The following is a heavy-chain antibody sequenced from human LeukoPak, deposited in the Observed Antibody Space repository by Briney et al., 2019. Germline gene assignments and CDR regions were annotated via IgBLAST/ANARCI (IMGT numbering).Heavy chain of an antibody. CDR1: GFTFSSYG. Sequence: GGSLRLSCAASGFTFSSYGMHWVRQAPGKGLEWVAFIRYDGSNKYYADSVKGRFTISRDNSKNTLYLQMNSLRAEDTAVYYCAKDPRKGGLPAPFDYWGQGTLVTVSS. CDR2: IRYDGSNK. CDR3: AKDPRKGGLPAPFDY. V-gene: IGHV3-30*02. D-gene: IGHD2-2*01. J-gene: IGHJ4*02.